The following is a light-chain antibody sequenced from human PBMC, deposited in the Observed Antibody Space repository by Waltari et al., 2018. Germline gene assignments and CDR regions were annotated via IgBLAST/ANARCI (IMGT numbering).Light chain of an antibody. Sequence: EIVLTQSPATLSLSPGDTATLSCRASQSVGSYLAWYQQRPGQPPRLLIYDASNRATGAPARFRGSGSGTDFTLTISSLEAEDFAVYYCQQRSNWTPHTFGQGARLEIK. CDR3: QQRSNWTPHT. V-gene: IGKV3-11*01. CDR2: DAS. J-gene: IGKJ2*01. CDR1: QSVGSY.